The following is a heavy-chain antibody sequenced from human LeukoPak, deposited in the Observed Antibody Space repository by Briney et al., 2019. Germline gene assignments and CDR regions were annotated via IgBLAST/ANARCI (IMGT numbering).Heavy chain of an antibody. Sequence: SETLSLTCAVYGGSLSSWNWSWVRQPPGKGLEWIGEMTHDGRTNYNPSLKSRVSMSVDTSKNQFSLKLSSVAAADTAVYYCAPIYGDYSDFDSWGQGTLVTVSS. J-gene: IGHJ4*02. CDR1: GGSLSSWN. D-gene: IGHD4-17*01. V-gene: IGHV4-34*01. CDR3: APIYGDYSDFDS. CDR2: MTHDGRT.